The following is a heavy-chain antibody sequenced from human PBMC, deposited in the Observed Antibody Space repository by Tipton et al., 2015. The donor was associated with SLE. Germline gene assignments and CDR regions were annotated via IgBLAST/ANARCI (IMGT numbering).Heavy chain of an antibody. Sequence: TLSLTCNVSGASFRTTSHFWGWIRQPQGRGLEWIGSISSSGSTYFNPSLLSRVTLAVDTSKNQISLKMSSVTAADTAVYYCASGLRWSGVDQGVIPPFDYWGQGTLVTVSS. J-gene: IGHJ4*02. CDR2: ISSSGST. CDR1: GASFRTTSHF. D-gene: IGHD3-10*01. V-gene: IGHV4-39*07. CDR3: ASGLRWSGVDQGVIPPFDY.